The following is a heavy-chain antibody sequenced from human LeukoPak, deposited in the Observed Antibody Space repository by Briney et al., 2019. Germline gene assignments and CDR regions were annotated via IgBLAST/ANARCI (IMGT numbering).Heavy chain of an antibody. CDR1: GFTFSSYA. CDR2: ISYDGSNK. Sequence: GGSLRLSCAASGFTFSSYAMHWVRQAPGKGLEWVAVISYDGSNKYYADSVKGRFTISRDNAKNLLFLQMNSLRAEDTAVYYCARDWEPNWFDPWGQGTLVTVSS. V-gene: IGHV3-30*04. CDR3: ARDWEPNWFDP. D-gene: IGHD1-26*01. J-gene: IGHJ5*02.